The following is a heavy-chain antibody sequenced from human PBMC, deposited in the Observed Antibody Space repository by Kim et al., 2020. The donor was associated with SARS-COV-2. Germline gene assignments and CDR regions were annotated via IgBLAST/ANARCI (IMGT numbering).Heavy chain of an antibody. CDR2: INSDGSST. Sequence: GESLRLSCAASGFTFSSYWMHWVRQAPGKGLVWVSRINSDGSSTSYADSVKGRFTISRDNAKNTLYLQMTSLRAEDTAVYYCARDPPPGYGFVVYFDYWGQGTLVTVSS. CDR1: GFTFSSYW. J-gene: IGHJ4*02. D-gene: IGHD5-12*01. CDR3: ARDPPPGYGFVVYFDY. V-gene: IGHV3-74*01.